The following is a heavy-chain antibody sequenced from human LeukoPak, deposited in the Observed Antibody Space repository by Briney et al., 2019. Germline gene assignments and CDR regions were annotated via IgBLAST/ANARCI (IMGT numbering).Heavy chain of an antibody. CDR2: IIPIFGTA. CDR3: ARGSLVRGVIQCPNY. CDR1: GGTFSSYA. J-gene: IGHJ4*02. D-gene: IGHD3-10*01. Sequence: ASVKVSCKASGGTFSSYAISWVRQAPGQGLEWMGGIIPIFGTANYAQKFQGRVTITADESTSTAYMELSSLRSEDTAVYYCARGSLVRGVIQCPNYWGQGTLVTVSS. V-gene: IGHV1-69*13.